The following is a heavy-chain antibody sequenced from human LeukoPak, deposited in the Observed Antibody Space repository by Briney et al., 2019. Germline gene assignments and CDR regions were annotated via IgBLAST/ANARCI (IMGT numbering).Heavy chain of an antibody. V-gene: IGHV1-2*02. CDR1: GYTFTGYY. D-gene: IGHD6-13*01. Sequence: ASVKVSCKASGYTFTGYYMHWVRQAPGQGLEWMGWINPNSGGTNYAQKFQGRVTMTRDTSISTAYMELSRLRSDDTAVYYCARDLRIAAAGAPYWFDPWGQGTLVTVSS. CDR3: ARDLRIAAAGAPYWFDP. J-gene: IGHJ5*02. CDR2: INPNSGGT.